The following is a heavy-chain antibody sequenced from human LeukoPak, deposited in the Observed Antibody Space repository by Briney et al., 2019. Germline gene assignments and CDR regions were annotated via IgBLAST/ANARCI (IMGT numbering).Heavy chain of an antibody. D-gene: IGHD1-26*01. J-gene: IGHJ4*02. V-gene: IGHV1-2*06. CDR2: INPNSGGT. Sequence: ASVKVSCKASGYTFTGYYMHWVRQAPGQGLEWMGRINPNSGGTNYAQKFQGRVTMTRDTSISTAYMELSSLRSDDTAVYYCARDWVGAPPFDYWGQGTLVTVSS. CDR1: GYTFTGYY. CDR3: ARDWVGAPPFDY.